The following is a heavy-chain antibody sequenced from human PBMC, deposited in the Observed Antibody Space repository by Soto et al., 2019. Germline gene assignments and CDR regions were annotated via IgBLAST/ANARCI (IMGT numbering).Heavy chain of an antibody. CDR2: IHYTGST. J-gene: IGHJ4*02. V-gene: IGHV4-31*03. CDR3: ARNQITYYDNMNGSLYYFDC. D-gene: IGHD3-22*01. Sequence: PSETLSLTCTVSGGSISNGGYYWTWIRQHPGKGLEAIGHIHYTGSTFYDPSLKGRVAISIGTSKNQFSLKLTSVTAADTAIYYCARNQITYYDNMNGSLYYFDCWGQGTLVTVSS. CDR1: GGSISNGGYY.